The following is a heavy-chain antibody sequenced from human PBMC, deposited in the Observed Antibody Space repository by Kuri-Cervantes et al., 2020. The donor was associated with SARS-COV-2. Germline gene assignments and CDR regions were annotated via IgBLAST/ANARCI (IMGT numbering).Heavy chain of an antibody. Sequence: ASVKVSCKASGYTFTDYYINWVRQAPGQGLEWMGWINPNSGGTNYAQKFQGRVTMTRDTSISTAYMELSRLRSDDTAVYYCATGNYYYYYMDVWGKGTTVTVSS. V-gene: IGHV1-2*02. CDR3: ATGNYYYYYMDV. D-gene: IGHD6-13*01. CDR1: GYTFTDYY. CDR2: INPNSGGT. J-gene: IGHJ6*03.